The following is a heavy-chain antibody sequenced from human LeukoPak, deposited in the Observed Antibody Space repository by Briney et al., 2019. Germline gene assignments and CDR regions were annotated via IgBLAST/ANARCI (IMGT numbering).Heavy chain of an antibody. Sequence: SVKVSCTASGGTFSSYAISWVRQAPGQGLEWMGGIIPIFGTANYAQKFQGRVTITADESTGTAYMELSSLRSEDTAVYYCVIRDIVVVVAATEFDYWGQGTLVTVSS. CDR2: IIPIFGTA. J-gene: IGHJ4*02. V-gene: IGHV1-69*13. D-gene: IGHD2-15*01. CDR1: GGTFSSYA. CDR3: VIRDIVVVVAATEFDY.